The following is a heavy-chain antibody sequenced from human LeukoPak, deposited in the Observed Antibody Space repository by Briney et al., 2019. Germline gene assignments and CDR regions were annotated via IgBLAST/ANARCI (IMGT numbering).Heavy chain of an antibody. J-gene: IGHJ4*02. V-gene: IGHV5-51*01. Sequence: GESLKISCKASGYSFTSYWIAWVRQMSGKGLECMGIIYPGDSYTRYSPSFQGQVTISADKSISTAYLQWSSLKASDTATYYCARQEMSRGYCSSTSCRAPFDYWGQGTLVTVSS. CDR2: IYPGDSYT. CDR3: ARQEMSRGYCSSTSCRAPFDY. CDR1: GYSFTSYW. D-gene: IGHD2-2*01.